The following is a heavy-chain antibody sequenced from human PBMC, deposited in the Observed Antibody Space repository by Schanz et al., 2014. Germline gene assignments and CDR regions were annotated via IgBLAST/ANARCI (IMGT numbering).Heavy chain of an antibody. CDR3: ARKVVATIGGYYDN. J-gene: IGHJ4*02. CDR1: GFTFSSYG. D-gene: IGHD5-12*01. CDR2: IWYDGSNK. Sequence: VQLVESGGGLIQPGRSLRLSCAASGFTFSSYGMHWVRQAPGKGLEWVAVIWYDGSNKYYADSVKGRFTISRDNSKNTLFLQMNSLRAEDTAVYYCARKVVATIGGYYDNWGQGTLXIVSS. V-gene: IGHV3-33*01.